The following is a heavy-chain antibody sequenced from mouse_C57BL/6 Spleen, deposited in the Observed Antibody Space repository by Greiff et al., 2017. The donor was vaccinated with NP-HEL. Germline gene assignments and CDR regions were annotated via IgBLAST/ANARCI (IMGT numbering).Heavy chain of an antibody. D-gene: IGHD2-4*01. CDR2: IHPNSGST. V-gene: IGHV1-64*01. CDR3: ARSGDYGTWFAY. Sequence: QVQLQQPGAELVKPGASVKLSCKASGYTFTSYWLHWVKQRPGQGLEWIGMIHPNSGSTNYNEKFKSKATLTVDKSSRTAYMQLSSLTSEDSAAYYCARSGDYGTWFAYWGQGTLVTVSA. CDR1: GYTFTSYW. J-gene: IGHJ3*01.